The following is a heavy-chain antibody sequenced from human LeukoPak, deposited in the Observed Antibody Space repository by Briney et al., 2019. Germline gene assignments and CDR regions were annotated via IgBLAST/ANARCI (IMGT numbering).Heavy chain of an antibody. CDR1: GFPFSSYG. CDR3: AREGNYDILTGLYNYYYYGMDV. CDR2: IWNDGSNK. Sequence: GGSLRLSCAASGFPFSSYGMHWVRQAPGKGLEWVAIIWNDGSNKYYADSVKGRFTISRDNSKNTLYLQMNSLRAEDTAVYYCAREGNYDILTGLYNYYYYGMDVWGQGTTVTVSS. V-gene: IGHV3-33*01. J-gene: IGHJ6*02. D-gene: IGHD3-9*01.